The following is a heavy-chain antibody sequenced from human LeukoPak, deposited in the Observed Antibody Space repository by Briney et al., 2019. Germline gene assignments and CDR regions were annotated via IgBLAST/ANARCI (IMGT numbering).Heavy chain of an antibody. V-gene: IGHV1-18*01. J-gene: IGHJ6*02. CDR3: ARGSTAMVTGYYYYGMDV. CDR2: ISAYNGNT. D-gene: IGHD5-18*01. Sequence: ASVKVSCKASGYTFTSYDISWVRQAPGQGLEWMGWISAYNGNTNYAQKLQGRVTMTTDTSTSTAYMELRSLRSDDTAVYYCARGSTAMVTGYYYYGMDVWGQGTTVTVSS. CDR1: GYTFTSYD.